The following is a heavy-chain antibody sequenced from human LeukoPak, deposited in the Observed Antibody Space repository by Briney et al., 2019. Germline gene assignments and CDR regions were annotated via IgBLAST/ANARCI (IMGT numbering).Heavy chain of an antibody. V-gene: IGHV4-59*01. CDR2: IYYSGST. J-gene: IGHJ6*03. CDR1: GGSISSYY. CDR3: ARGYSSGPYYYYYYMDV. D-gene: IGHD6-19*01. Sequence: SSETLSLTCTVSGGSISSYYWSWIRQPPGKGLEWIGYIYYSGSTNYNPSLKSRVTISVDTSKNQFSLKLSSVTAADTAVYYCARGYSSGPYYYYYYMDVWGKGTTVTVSS.